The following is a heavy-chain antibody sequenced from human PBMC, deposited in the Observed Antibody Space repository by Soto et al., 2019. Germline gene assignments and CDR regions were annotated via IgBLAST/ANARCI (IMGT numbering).Heavy chain of an antibody. Sequence: SETLSLTCAVYGGSFSGYYWSWIRQPPGKGLEWIGEINHSGSTNYNPSLKSRVTISVDTSKNQFSLKLSSVTAADTAVYYCARGPRWIVVVPAASHFDYWGQGTLVTVSS. D-gene: IGHD2-2*01. V-gene: IGHV4-34*01. CDR3: ARGPRWIVVVPAASHFDY. CDR1: GGSFSGYY. CDR2: INHSGST. J-gene: IGHJ4*02.